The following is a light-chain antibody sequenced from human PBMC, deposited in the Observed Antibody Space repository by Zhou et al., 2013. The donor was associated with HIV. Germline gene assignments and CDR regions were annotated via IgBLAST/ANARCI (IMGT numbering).Light chain of an antibody. CDR1: QSVSSY. V-gene: IGKV3-15*01. Sequence: EIVLTQSPATLSLSPGERATLSCRASQSVSSYLAWYQQKPGQAPRLLIYGASTRATAIPARFSGSGSDTEFTLTISSLQSEDVAVYYCQQYNRWPPLTFGGGTQVEIK. J-gene: IGKJ4*01. CDR2: GAS. CDR3: QQYNRWPPLT.